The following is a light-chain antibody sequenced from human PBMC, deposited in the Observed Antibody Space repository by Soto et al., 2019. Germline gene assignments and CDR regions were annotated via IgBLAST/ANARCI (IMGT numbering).Light chain of an antibody. J-gene: IGLJ2*01. Sequence: QYALTQPASVSGSPGQSITISCTGTSSDVGSYNLVSWYQQHPGKAPKLMIYEGSKRPSGLSNRFSGSKSGNTASLTISGLQAEDEADYYCCSYAGSGTWVFGGGTKLTVL. V-gene: IGLV2-23*01. CDR3: CSYAGSGTWV. CDR2: EGS. CDR1: SSDVGSYNL.